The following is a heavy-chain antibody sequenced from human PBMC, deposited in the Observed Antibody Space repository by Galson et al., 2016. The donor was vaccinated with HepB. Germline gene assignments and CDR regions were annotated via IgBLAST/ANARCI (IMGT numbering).Heavy chain of an antibody. V-gene: IGHV3-23*01. D-gene: IGHD3-3*01. J-gene: IGHJ6*02. CDR1: GFTFSSYA. Sequence: SLRLSCAAPGFTFSSYAMSWVRQAPGKGLEWVSAISGSGGSTYYADSVKGRFTISRDNSKNTLYLQMNSLRAEDTALYYCAKDLGFLEWLFFDSYYYYGMDVWGQGTTVTVSS. CDR2: ISGSGGST. CDR3: AKDLGFLEWLFFDSYYYYGMDV.